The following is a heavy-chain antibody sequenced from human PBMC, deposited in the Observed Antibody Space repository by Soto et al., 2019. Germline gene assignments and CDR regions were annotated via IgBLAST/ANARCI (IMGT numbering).Heavy chain of an antibody. V-gene: IGHV3-23*01. CDR3: ANGRATYGLLTHDY. D-gene: IGHD3-9*01. CDR1: GFSFRNYA. CDR2: LTGSSSNT. J-gene: IGHJ4*02. Sequence: EVQLLESGGGLVQPGGSLRLSCAASGFSFRNYAMSWVRQAPGKGLEWILTLTGSSSNTYYADSVKGRFAISRDNSRNTLYLQMHSLTAEDTAVYYCANGRATYGLLTHDYWGQGTLVTVSS.